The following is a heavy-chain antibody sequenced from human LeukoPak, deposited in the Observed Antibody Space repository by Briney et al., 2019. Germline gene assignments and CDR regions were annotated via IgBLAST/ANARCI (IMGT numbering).Heavy chain of an antibody. V-gene: IGHV3-48*03. CDR1: GFTFSSHE. CDR3: AMIVVVPARAFDI. D-gene: IGHD2-2*01. Sequence: GGSLRLSCAASGFTFSSHEMNWVRQAPGKGLEWVSYISSSGSTIYYADSVRGRFTISRDNAKNSLYLQMNSLRAEDTAVYYCAMIVVVPARAFDIWGQGTMVTVSS. J-gene: IGHJ3*02. CDR2: ISSSGSTI.